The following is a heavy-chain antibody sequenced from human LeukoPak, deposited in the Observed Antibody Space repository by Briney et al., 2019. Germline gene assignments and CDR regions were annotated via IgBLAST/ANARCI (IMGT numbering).Heavy chain of an antibody. V-gene: IGHV3-30*04. J-gene: IGHJ4*02. Sequence: GRSLRLSCAASGFTFSSYAMHWVRQAPGKGLEWVAVISYDGSNKYYADSVKGRFTISGDNAKNSLYLQMNSLRAEDTAVYYCARHIAAGYWGQGTLVTVSS. CDR1: GFTFSSYA. CDR2: ISYDGSNK. D-gene: IGHD6-13*01. CDR3: ARHIAAGY.